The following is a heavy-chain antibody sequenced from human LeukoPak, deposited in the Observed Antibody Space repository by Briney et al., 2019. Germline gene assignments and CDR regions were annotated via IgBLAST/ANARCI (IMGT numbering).Heavy chain of an antibody. CDR3: ARGRDGYNFDY. V-gene: IGHV4-39*01. Sequence: PSETLSLTCTVSGGSISSSSYYWGWIRQPPGKGLEWIGSVYYSGSTYYNPSLKSRVTISVDTSKNQFSLKLSSVTAADTAVYYCARGRDGYNFDYWGQGTPVTVSS. CDR1: GGSISSSSYY. CDR2: VYYSGST. D-gene: IGHD5-24*01. J-gene: IGHJ4*02.